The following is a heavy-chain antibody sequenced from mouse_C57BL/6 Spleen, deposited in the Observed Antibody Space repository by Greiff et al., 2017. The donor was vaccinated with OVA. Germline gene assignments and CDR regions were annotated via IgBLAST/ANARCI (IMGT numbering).Heavy chain of an antibody. Sequence: VQLQQSGAELVRPGASVKLSCKASGYTFTDYYINWVKQRPGQGLEWIARIYPGSGNTYYNEKFKGKATLTAEKSSSTAYMQLSSLTSEDSAVYFCAREVYYGSSYWYFDVWGTGTTVTVSS. CDR3: AREVYYGSSYWYFDV. CDR1: GYTFTDYY. D-gene: IGHD1-1*01. J-gene: IGHJ1*03. V-gene: IGHV1-76*01. CDR2: IYPGSGNT.